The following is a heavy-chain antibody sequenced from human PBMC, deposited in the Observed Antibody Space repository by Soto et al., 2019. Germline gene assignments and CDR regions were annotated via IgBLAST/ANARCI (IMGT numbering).Heavy chain of an antibody. Sequence: QVQLVQSGAEVRKPGASVNISCRASGFTFSDNLINWVRQAPGQSLEWVGWINPDSGNTRYSQTFQGRVTISRHSSASIAYVEVTVLTSEDTAAYYCARDILSVGPRANDAFDVWGQGTMVIVSS. D-gene: IGHD2-8*02. CDR2: INPDSGNT. CDR3: ARDILSVGPRANDAFDV. J-gene: IGHJ3*01. V-gene: IGHV1-3*01. CDR1: GFTFSDNL.